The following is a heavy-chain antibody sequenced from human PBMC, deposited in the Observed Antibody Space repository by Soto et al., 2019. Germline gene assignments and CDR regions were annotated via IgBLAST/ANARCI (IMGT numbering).Heavy chain of an antibody. CDR1: GYSFTSYW. D-gene: IGHD3-22*01. CDR2: IYPGDSDT. V-gene: IGHV5-51*01. Sequence: PGESLKISCKGSGYSFTSYWIGWVRQMPGKGLEWMGIIYPGDSDTRYSPSFQGQVTISADKSISTAYLQWSSLKASDTAMYYCARHGIWYYYDSSGYSRAFDIWGQVTMVTVSS. J-gene: IGHJ3*02. CDR3: ARHGIWYYYDSSGYSRAFDI.